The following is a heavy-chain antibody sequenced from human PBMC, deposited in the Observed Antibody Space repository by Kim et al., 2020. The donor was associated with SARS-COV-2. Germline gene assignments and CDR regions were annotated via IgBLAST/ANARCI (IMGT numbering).Heavy chain of an antibody. CDR3: AREWSRDAAPWYWYLDL. V-gene: IGHV3-13*04. Sequence: GGSLRLSCTASGFFSTYDMHWVRQVPGRGLEWVSAIGTGGDTYYADSVKGRFTISRANAENSLYLQMNSLTAGDTAIYYCAREWSRDAAPWYWYLDLWGRRTQVTVYS. D-gene: IGHD2-15*01. CDR1: GFFSTYD. CDR2: IGTGGDT. J-gene: IGHJ2*01.